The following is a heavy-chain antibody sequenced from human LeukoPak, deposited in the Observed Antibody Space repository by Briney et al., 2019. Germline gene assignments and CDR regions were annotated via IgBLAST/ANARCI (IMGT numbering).Heavy chain of an antibody. CDR3: ARGDAAMAFFDY. CDR2: ISSSSTI. D-gene: IGHD5-18*01. CDR1: GFTFSSYS. V-gene: IGHV3-48*01. J-gene: IGHJ4*02. Sequence: PGGSLRLSCAASGFTFSSYSMNWVRQAPGKGLEWVSYISSSSTIYYADSVKGRFTISRDNAKNSLYLQMNSLRAEDTAVYYCARGDAAMAFFDYWGQGTLVTVSS.